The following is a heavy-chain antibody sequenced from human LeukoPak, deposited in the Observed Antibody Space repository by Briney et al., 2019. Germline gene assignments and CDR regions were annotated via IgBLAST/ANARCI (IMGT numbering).Heavy chain of an antibody. D-gene: IGHD2-8*01. CDR1: GFTFSADV. Sequence: PGGSLRLSCAASGFTFSADVMSWVRQAPGEGLECASAISESGGKTYYADSVKGRFTISRDNSKNMLYMQMNSLKAEDTAVYYCARVSGKILIWPQPFGDGMDVWGQGTTVTVSS. J-gene: IGHJ6*02. CDR2: ISESGGKT. V-gene: IGHV3-23*01. CDR3: ARVSGKILIWPQPFGDGMDV.